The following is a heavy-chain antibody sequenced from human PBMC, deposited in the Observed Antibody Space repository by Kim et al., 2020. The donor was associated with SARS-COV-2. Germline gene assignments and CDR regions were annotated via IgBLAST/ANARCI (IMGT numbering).Heavy chain of an antibody. D-gene: IGHD6-19*01. CDR2: IWYDGNNK. CDR1: GFSFSSYG. Sequence: GGSLRLSCAASGFSFSSYGMHWVRQAPGKGLEWVAVIWYDGNNKYYGHSVKGRFTISRDNSKNTLYLQMNNLRAGDTAVYYCAKGSVDSSGWYYCDHWG. J-gene: IGHJ4*01. V-gene: IGHV3-33*06. CDR3: AKGSVDSSGWYYCDH.